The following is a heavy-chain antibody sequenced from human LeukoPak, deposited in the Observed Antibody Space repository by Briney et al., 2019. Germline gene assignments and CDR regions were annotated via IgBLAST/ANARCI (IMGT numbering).Heavy chain of an antibody. Sequence: SETLSLTCAVSGGSISSSNWWSWVRQPPGKGLEWIGEIYHSGSTNYNPSLKSRVTISVDKSKNQFSLKLSSVTAADTAVYYCARVVRDYYDSSGPFDYWGQGTLVTVSS. J-gene: IGHJ4*02. V-gene: IGHV4-4*02. CDR3: ARVVRDYYDSSGPFDY. D-gene: IGHD3-22*01. CDR2: IYHSGST. CDR1: GGSISSSNW.